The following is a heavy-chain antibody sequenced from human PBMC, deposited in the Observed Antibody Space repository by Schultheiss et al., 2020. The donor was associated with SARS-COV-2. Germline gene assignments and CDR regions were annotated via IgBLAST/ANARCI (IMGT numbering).Heavy chain of an antibody. CDR3: ANLDYTENYFDY. CDR1: GFTFNSYV. J-gene: IGHJ4*02. CDR2: ISGSGGST. D-gene: IGHD4-11*01. Sequence: GGSLRLSCAASGFTFNSYVMSWVRQAPGKGLEWVSAISGSGGSTYYADSVKGRFTISRDNAKNSLYLQMNSLRAEDTALYYCANLDYTENYFDYWGQGTLVTVSS. V-gene: IGHV3-23*01.